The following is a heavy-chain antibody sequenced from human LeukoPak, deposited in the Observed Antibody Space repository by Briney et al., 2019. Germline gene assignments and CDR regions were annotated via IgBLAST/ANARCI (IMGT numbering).Heavy chain of an antibody. CDR1: GGSISSYY. J-gene: IGHJ4*02. V-gene: IGHV4-59*01. D-gene: IGHD6-19*01. Sequence: SETLSLTCTVSGGSISSYYWSWIRQPPGKGLEWIGYIYYSGSTNYNPSLKSRVTISVDTSKNQFSLKLSSVTAADTAVYYCARGAVAGIDYWGQGTLVTVSS. CDR2: IYYSGST. CDR3: ARGAVAGIDY.